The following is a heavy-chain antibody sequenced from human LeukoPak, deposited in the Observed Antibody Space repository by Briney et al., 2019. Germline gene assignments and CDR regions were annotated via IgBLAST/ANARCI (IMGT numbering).Heavy chain of an antibody. CDR1: GFTFSSYS. D-gene: IGHD3-10*01. V-gene: IGHV3-21*01. CDR3: ARDFTYEGFGKI. J-gene: IGHJ4*02. Sequence: GGSLRLSCAASGFTFSSYSMNWVRQAPGKGLEWVSSISSSSSYIYYADSVKGRFTFSRDNAKNSLYLQMNSLRAEDTAVYYCARDFTYEGFGKIWGQGTLVTVSS. CDR2: ISSSSSYI.